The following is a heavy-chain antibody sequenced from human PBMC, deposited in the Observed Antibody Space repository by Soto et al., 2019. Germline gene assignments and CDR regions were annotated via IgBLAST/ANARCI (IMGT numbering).Heavy chain of an antibody. CDR3: AKDWPSDYNDSSGLFDY. V-gene: IGHV3-30*18. J-gene: IGHJ4*02. CDR2: ISYDGSNK. D-gene: IGHD3-22*01. CDR1: G. Sequence: GMHWVRQAPGKGLEWVAVISYDGSNKYYADSVKGRFTISRDNSKNTLYLQMNSLRAEDTAVYYCAKDWPSDYNDSSGLFDYWGQGTLVTVSS.